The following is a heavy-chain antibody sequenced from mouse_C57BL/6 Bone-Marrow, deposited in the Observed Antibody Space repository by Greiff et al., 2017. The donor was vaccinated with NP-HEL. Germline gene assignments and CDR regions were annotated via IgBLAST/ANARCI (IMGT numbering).Heavy chain of an antibody. CDR3: AREGYYGSSPYFDY. CDR1: GYSITSGYY. CDR2: ISYDGSN. Sequence: EVQLQQSGPGLVKPSQSLSLTCSVTGYSITSGYYWNWIRQFPGNKLEWMGYISYDGSNNYNPSLKNRISITRDTSKNQFFLKLNSVTTEDTATYYCAREGYYGSSPYFDYWGQGTTLTVSS. J-gene: IGHJ2*01. D-gene: IGHD1-1*01. V-gene: IGHV3-6*01.